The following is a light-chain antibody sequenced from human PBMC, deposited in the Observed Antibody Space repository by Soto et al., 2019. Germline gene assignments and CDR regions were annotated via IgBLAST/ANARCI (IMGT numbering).Light chain of an antibody. J-gene: IGKJ5*01. CDR3: QQSSNWPLIN. CDR1: QSIGLA. V-gene: IGKV3-11*01. Sequence: EIVLTQSPATLSLSPGGRATLACRASQSIGLAISWYQHKPGQAPRLLIFDASQRATGIPASFSGSGSCTDFTLTISSLEPEDFAVYDCQQSSNWPLINFGQGTRLEIK. CDR2: DAS.